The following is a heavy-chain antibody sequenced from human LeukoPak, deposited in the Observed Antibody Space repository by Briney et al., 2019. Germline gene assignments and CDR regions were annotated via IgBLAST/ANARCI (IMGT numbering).Heavy chain of an antibody. CDR2: INHSGST. V-gene: IGHV4-34*01. Sequence: SETLSLTCAVYGGSFSGYYWSWLRQPPGKGLEWIGEINHSGSTNYNPSLKSRVTISVDTSKNQFSLKLTSLTAADTAVYYCARTTLGYYNVRRYYYYMDVWGKGTTVTVSS. CDR3: ARTTLGYYNVRRYYYYMDV. D-gene: IGHD3-9*01. J-gene: IGHJ6*03. CDR1: GGSFSGYY.